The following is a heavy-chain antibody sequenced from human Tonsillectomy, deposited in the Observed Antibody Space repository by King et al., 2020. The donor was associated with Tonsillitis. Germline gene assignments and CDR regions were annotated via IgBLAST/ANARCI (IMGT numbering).Heavy chain of an antibody. CDR1: GFTFSRNA. J-gene: IGHJ4*02. CDR2: VSFDGSNK. CDR3: ASDPSSWELLFDY. V-gene: IGHV3-30*04. Sequence: VQLVESGGGVVQPGRSLRLSCAASGFTFSRNAMYWVRQAPGKGLEWVAVVSFDGSNKFYADSVKGRFTISRDNSKNTLYLQMNSLRAEDTAVYYCASDPSSWELLFDYWGQGTLVTVSS. D-gene: IGHD1-26*01.